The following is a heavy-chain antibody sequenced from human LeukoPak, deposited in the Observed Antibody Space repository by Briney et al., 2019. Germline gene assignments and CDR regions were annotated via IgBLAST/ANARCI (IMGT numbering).Heavy chain of an antibody. CDR3: ARGAPDCSGGSCYRRDYYYYMDV. CDR1: RGTFSSYA. J-gene: IGHJ6*03. D-gene: IGHD2-15*01. CDR2: IIPIFGTA. Sequence: SVKVSCTASRGTFSSYAISWVRQAPGQGLEWMGGIIPIFGTANYAQKFQGRVTITTDESTSTAYMELSSLRSEDTAVYYCARGAPDCSGGSCYRRDYYYYMDVWGKGTTVTVSS. V-gene: IGHV1-69*05.